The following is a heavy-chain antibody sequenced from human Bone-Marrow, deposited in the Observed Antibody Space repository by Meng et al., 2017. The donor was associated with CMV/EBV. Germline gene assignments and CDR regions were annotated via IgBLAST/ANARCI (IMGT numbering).Heavy chain of an antibody. Sequence: ISSGDYYWSWIRQPPGKGLEWIGYIYYSGSTYYNPSLKSRVTISVDTSKNQFSLKLSSVTAADTAVYYCARDLYYYDSSGYLNRFDPWGQGTLVTSPQ. J-gene: IGHJ5*02. V-gene: IGHV4-30-4*08. CDR3: ARDLYYYDSSGYLNRFDP. CDR1: ISSGDYY. CDR2: IYYSGST. D-gene: IGHD3-22*01.